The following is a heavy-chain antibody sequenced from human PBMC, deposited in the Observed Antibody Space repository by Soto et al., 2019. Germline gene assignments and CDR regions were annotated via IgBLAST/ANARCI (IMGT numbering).Heavy chain of an antibody. CDR1: GFTFSAYT. J-gene: IGHJ4*02. CDR3: ATDRQPDGLWPFDH. D-gene: IGHD2-2*01. CDR2: IIQSGET. Sequence: EVLLLESGGGLVRSGGSLRLTCATSGFTFSAYTFSWVRQAPGAGLEWVSAIIQSGETFYADSVKGRFSISRDDSNNMLYLQMHSLRADDTAVYYCATDRQPDGLWPFDHWGQGALVTVSS. V-gene: IGHV3-23*01.